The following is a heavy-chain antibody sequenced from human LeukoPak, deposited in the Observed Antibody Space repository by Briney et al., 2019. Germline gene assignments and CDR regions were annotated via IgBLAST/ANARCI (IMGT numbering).Heavy chain of an antibody. CDR1: GFTFSAYA. D-gene: IGHD4-17*01. J-gene: IGHJ3*02. CDR3: ARDPNGDYIGAFDM. Sequence: QTGGSLRLSCTASGFTFSAYAMMWVRQAPGKGPEWVSAIRGGGGSAFYADSVKGRFTISRDNSKYTLFLQMNSLRAEDTAVYYCARDPNGDYIGAFDMWGPGTMVTVS. V-gene: IGHV3-23*01. CDR2: IRGGGGSA.